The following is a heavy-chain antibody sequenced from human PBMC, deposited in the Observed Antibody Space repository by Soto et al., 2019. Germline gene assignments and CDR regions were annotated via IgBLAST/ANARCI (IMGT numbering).Heavy chain of an antibody. CDR2: IYHSGSS. D-gene: IGHD5-18*01. V-gene: IGHV4-4*02. CDR1: GGSISSSNW. J-gene: IGHJ5*01. Sequence: SETLSLTCAVSGGSISSSNWGSWVRQPTGKGLEWNGEIYHSGSSYYNPCLKSRVTISVDKSKKQFTLHMSSVTEADTAVYYCERDRGSEYTYGSSGWFDSWGQGTLVPVSS. CDR3: ERDRGSEYTYGSSGWFDS.